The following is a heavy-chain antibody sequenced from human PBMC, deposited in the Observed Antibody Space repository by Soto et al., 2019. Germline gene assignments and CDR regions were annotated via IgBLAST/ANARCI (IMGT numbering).Heavy chain of an antibody. CDR3: AGEEGAGNNFDY. D-gene: IGHD3-16*01. J-gene: IGHJ4*02. CDR1: GGSISSGGYY. Sequence: QVQLQESGPGLVKPSQTLSLTCTVSGGSISSGGYYWSWIRQHPGKGLEWIGYIYSSGSTYYNPSLKSRVTISVDTSKNHFSLKLSSVTAADTAVYYCAGEEGAGNNFDYWGQGTLVTVSS. V-gene: IGHV4-31*03. CDR2: IYSSGST.